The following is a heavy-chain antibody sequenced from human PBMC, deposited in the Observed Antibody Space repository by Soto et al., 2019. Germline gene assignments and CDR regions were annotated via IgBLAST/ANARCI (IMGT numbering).Heavy chain of an antibody. CDR2: MSYDGRNQ. D-gene: IGHD6-6*01. CDR1: GFTLSGVD. Sequence: QVQVVESGGGVVQPGTSLRLSCSASGFTLSGVDMHWVRQAPGKGLEWVAVMSYDGRNQYYADSVKGRFTVSRDSSKSTLYLQMNSLRTEDAAVYYCAKGGWYTSSSRSDCWGQGTLVTVSS. V-gene: IGHV3-30*18. J-gene: IGHJ4*02. CDR3: AKGGWYTSSSRSDC.